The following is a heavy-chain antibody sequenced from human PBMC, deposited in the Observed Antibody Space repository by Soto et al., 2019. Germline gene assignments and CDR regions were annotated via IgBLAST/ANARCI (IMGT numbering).Heavy chain of an antibody. Sequence: QVQLVQSGSEVQKPGASLNVSCQAFGYTFTSYVFSWVRQVPGQGLEWLGRTIAFNGYTQYAQQIQGRLTVTTDTSTTTVHMQLRSLTPADTAVYYCTREAGWQRMVPYDWGQGTLVSVS. J-gene: IGHJ4*02. CDR3: TREAGWQRMVPYD. D-gene: IGHD6-25*01. CDR1: GYTFTSYV. CDR2: TIAFNGYT. V-gene: IGHV1-18*04.